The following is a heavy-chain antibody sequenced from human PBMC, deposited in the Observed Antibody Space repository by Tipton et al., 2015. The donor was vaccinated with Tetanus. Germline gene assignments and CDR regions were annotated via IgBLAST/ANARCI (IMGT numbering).Heavy chain of an antibody. CDR2: IYYSGST. V-gene: IGHV4-59*11. Sequence: TLSLTCTVSGGSISSRYWSWIRQSPGKGLEWIGDIYYSGSTYYNPSLKSRVTISVDTSKNQFSLKLNSVTAADTAVYYCARDQARGARGWNYFDYWGQGTLVTVSS. CDR1: GGSISSRY. D-gene: IGHD1-26*01. CDR3: ARDQARGARGWNYFDY. J-gene: IGHJ4*02.